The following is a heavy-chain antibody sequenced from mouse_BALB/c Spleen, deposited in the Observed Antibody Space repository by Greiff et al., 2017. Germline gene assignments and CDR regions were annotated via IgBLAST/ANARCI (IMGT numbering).Heavy chain of an antibody. V-gene: IGHV5-17*02. CDR3: ARWEGATGYYSMDY. CDR2: ISSGSSTI. J-gene: IGHJ4*01. Sequence: EVQLVESGGGLVQPGGSRKLSCAASGFTFSSFGMHWVRQAPEKGLEWVAYISSGSSTIYYADTVKGRFTISRDNPKNTLFLQMTSLRSEDTAMYYGARWEGATGYYSMDYWGQGTSVTVSS. CDR1: GFTFSSFG. D-gene: IGHD4-1*01.